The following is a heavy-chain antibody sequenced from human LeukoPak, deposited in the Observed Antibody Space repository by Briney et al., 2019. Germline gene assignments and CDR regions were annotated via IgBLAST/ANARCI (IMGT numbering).Heavy chain of an antibody. CDR3: ARPYCSAGNCYSNFDS. J-gene: IGHJ4*02. CDR1: GDSIGSRSYY. D-gene: IGHD2-15*01. CDR2: IFYSGST. Sequence: PSETLSLTCTVSGDSIGSRSYYWGWIRQPPGKGLEWIGSIFYSGSTYYNPSLKSRVTISVDTSKKQFSLKLSSVTAADTAVYYCARPYCSAGNCYSNFDSWGQGTLVTVSS. V-gene: IGHV4-39*07.